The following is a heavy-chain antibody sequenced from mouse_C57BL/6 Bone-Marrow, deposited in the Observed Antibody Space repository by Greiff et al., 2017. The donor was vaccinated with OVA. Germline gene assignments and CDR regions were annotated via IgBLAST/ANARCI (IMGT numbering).Heavy chain of an antibody. CDR1: GYTFTDHT. V-gene: IGHV1-78*01. CDR3: LYYYGMGFAY. Sequence: VQLVESDAELVKPGASVKISCKVSGYTFTDHTIHWMKQRPEQGLEWIGYFYPGDGSTKYNEKFKGKATLTADKSSSTAYMQLNSLTSEDSAVYFCLYYYGMGFAYWGQGTLVTVSA. CDR2: FYPGDGST. D-gene: IGHD1-1*01. J-gene: IGHJ3*01.